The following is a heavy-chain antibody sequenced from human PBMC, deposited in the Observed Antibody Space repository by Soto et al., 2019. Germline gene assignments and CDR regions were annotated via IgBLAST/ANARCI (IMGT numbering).Heavy chain of an antibody. J-gene: IGHJ4*02. CDR2: IYYSGST. D-gene: IGHD3-10*01. CDR3: ARHTYGSGSTYFDY. V-gene: IGHV4-59*08. CDR1: GGSISSYY. Sequence: QVQLQESGPGLVKPSETLSLTCTVSGGSISSYYWSWIRQPPGKGLEWIGYIYYSGSTNYNPSLTGRFTISVDPSKNQFSLKLNSMTAADTAVYYCARHTYGSGSTYFDYWGQGTLVTVSS.